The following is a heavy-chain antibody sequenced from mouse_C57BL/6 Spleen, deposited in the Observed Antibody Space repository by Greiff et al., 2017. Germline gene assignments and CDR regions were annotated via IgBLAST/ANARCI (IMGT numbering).Heavy chain of an antibody. CDR3: AIPYYYGSSSRYFDV. CDR2: ISGGGGNT. V-gene: IGHV5-9*01. Sequence: VQLKESGGGLVKPGGSLKLSCAASGFTFSSYTMSWVRQTPEKRLEWVATISGGGGNTYYPDSVKGRFTISRDNAKNTLYLQMSSLRSEDTALYYCAIPYYYGSSSRYFDVWGTGTTVTVSS. CDR1: GFTFSSYT. J-gene: IGHJ1*03. D-gene: IGHD1-1*01.